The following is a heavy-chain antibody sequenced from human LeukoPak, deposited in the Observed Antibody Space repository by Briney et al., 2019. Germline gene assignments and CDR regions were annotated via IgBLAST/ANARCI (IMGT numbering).Heavy chain of an antibody. V-gene: IGHV3-23*01. D-gene: IGHD1-14*01. J-gene: IGHJ4*02. CDR3: AKPGEPSNYYFDY. CDR1: GFTFGTYD. Sequence: GGSLRLSCATSGFTFGTYDMSWVRQAPGKGLEWVSTVRVNGRSTFYADSVKGRFTISRDDSKNTLYLQMNSLRAEDTALYYCAKPGEPSNYYFDYWGQGALVTVSS. CDR2: VRVNGRST.